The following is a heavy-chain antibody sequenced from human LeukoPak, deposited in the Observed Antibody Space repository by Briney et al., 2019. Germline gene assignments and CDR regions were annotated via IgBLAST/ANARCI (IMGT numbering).Heavy chain of an antibody. J-gene: IGHJ5*02. Sequence: GSSVKVSCKASGGTFSSYAISWVRQAPGQGLEWMGRIIPIFGTANYAQKFQGRVTITTDESTSTAYMELSSLRSEDTAVYYCARVLSMGVPAAINWFAPWGQGTLVTVSS. D-gene: IGHD2-2*02. CDR3: ARVLSMGVPAAINWFAP. CDR2: IIPIFGTA. V-gene: IGHV1-69*05. CDR1: GGTFSSYA.